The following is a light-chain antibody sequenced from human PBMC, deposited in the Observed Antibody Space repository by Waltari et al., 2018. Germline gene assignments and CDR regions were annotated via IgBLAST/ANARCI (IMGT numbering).Light chain of an antibody. J-gene: IGLJ2*01. V-gene: IGLV2-8*01. CDR1: SSDIGGSDY. Sequence: QSALTQPPSTSGSPGQSVTISCTGTSSDIGGSDYVSWYQQHPGKAPKLMIYEVNKRPSGVPDRFSASKSGNTASLTVSGLQAEDEADCYCSSYATSNSLLFGGGTKLTVL. CDR2: EVN. CDR3: SSYATSNSLL.